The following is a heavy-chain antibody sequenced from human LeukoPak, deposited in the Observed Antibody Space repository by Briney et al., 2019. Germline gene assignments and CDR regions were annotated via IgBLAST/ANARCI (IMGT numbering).Heavy chain of an antibody. Sequence: GGSLRLSCAASGFTFSSYSMNWVRQAPGKGLEWLSYISASGTTIYYAESVKGRFNISRDNVKNSLFLQMNSLRDEDTTVYYCARSNSSGRGAFDIWGQGTMVSVSS. J-gene: IGHJ3*02. CDR2: ISASGTTI. V-gene: IGHV3-48*02. CDR1: GFTFSSYS. D-gene: IGHD6-19*01. CDR3: ARSNSSGRGAFDI.